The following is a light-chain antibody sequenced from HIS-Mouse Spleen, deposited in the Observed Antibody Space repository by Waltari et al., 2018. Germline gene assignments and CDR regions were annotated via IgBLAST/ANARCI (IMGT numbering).Light chain of an antibody. CDR2: EGS. V-gene: IGLV2-23*01. J-gene: IGLJ3*02. CDR1: SSDVGSLNL. Sequence: QSALTQPASVSGSPGQSITISCTGTSSDVGSLNLVPWYQQPPGKAPKLMIYEGSKRPSGVSNRFSGSKSGNTTSLTISGLQAEDEADYYCCLYAGSSTWVFGGGTKLTVL. CDR3: CLYAGSSTWV.